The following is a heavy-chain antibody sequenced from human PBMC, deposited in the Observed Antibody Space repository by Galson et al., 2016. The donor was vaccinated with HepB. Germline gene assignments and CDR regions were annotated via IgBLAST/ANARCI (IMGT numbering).Heavy chain of an antibody. CDR2: IYSGGST. D-gene: IGHD3-16*01. CDR3: ARGGGFPSYYYYGMDV. CDR1: GFTVSNNY. J-gene: IGHJ6*02. Sequence: SLRLSCAASGFTVSNNYMSWVRQAPGKGLECVSLIYSGGSTSYADSVKGRFTISRENAKNSLYLQMNSLRAGDTAVYYCARGGGFPSYYYYGMDVWGQGTTVTVSS. V-gene: IGHV3-53*01.